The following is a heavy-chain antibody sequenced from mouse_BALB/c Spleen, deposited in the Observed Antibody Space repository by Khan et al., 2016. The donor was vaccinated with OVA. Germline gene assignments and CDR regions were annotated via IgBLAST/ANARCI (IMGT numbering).Heavy chain of an antibody. D-gene: IGHD4-1*01. J-gene: IGHJ3*01. CDR2: ISSGGDYT. CDR1: GFSFSSYS. CDR3: ASHLTGSFAY. V-gene: IGHV5-6*01. Sequence: EVELVESGGDLVRPGGSLKLSCAASGFSFSSYSMSWVRQTPDKRLEWVATISSGGDYTYYPDSVKGRFTISRDNAKNTLYLHISSLKSEDTAIYYWASHLTGSFAYWGQGTLVTVSA.